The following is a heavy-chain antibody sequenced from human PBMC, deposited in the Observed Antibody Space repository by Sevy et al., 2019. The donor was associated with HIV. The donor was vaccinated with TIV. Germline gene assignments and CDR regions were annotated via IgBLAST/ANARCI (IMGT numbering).Heavy chain of an antibody. CDR3: AKEDHDFWSGYYRRGPRGNFDY. Sequence: GGSLRLSCTASGFTFSSYAMSWVRQAPGKGLEWVSAISGSGGRTYYADSVKGRFTISRDNSKNTLYLQMNSLRPEDTAVYYCAKEDHDFWSGYYRRGPRGNFDYWGQGTLVTVSS. V-gene: IGHV3-23*01. CDR2: ISGSGGRT. CDR1: GFTFSSYA. J-gene: IGHJ4*02. D-gene: IGHD3-3*01.